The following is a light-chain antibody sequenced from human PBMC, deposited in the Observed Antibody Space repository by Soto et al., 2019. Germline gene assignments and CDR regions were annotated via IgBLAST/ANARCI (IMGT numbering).Light chain of an antibody. Sequence: QSALTQPASLSGSPGQSITISCTRTSSDVGGYNYVSWYQQHPGKAPKLMIYDVSNRPSGVSNRFSGSKSGNTASLTISGLQAEDESDYDCRSYRASSTAHYVFGPGTKLTVL. CDR3: RSYRASSTAHYV. V-gene: IGLV2-14*03. CDR2: DVS. CDR1: SSDVGGYNY. J-gene: IGLJ1*01.